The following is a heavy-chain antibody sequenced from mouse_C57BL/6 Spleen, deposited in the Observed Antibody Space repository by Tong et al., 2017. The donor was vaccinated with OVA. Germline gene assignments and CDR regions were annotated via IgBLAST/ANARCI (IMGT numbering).Heavy chain of an antibody. V-gene: IGHV5-6*01. J-gene: IGHJ2*01. CDR3: ARHYYGYLYYFDY. D-gene: IGHD1-2*01. CDR1: GFTFSSYG. CDR2: ISSGGSYT. Sequence: EVQLQESGGGLVKPGGSLKLSCAASGFTFSSYGMSWVRQTPDKRLEWVATISSGGSYTYYPDSVKGRFTISRDNAKNTLYLQMSSRKSEVTAMYYCARHYYGYLYYFDYWGQGTTLTVSS.